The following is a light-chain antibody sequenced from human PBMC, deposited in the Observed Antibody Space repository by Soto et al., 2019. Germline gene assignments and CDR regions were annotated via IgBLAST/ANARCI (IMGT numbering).Light chain of an antibody. V-gene: IGKV3-15*01. Sequence: DIVMTQSPATLSVAPGERVTFSCRASQGVSRKLAWYQHKPGQAPRLLIYGASTRATGTPARFSGSGSGTEFTLTISSLQSEDFAVYYCQQYNNWPPRTFGQGTKVDIK. CDR2: GAS. CDR1: QGVSRK. CDR3: QQYNNWPPRT. J-gene: IGKJ1*01.